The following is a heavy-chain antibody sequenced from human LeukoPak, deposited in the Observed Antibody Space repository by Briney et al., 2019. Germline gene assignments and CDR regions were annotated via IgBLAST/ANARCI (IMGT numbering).Heavy chain of an antibody. D-gene: IGHD1-26*01. Sequence: SQTLSLTCAISGDSVSNNNAAWNWIRQSPSRGLEWLGRTYYRSKWYTDYAVSVSSRITINPDASKNQFSLQLNSVTPEDTAVYYCARDLWPRSWGGSYPNWFDPWGQGTLVTVSS. CDR1: GDSVSNNNAA. V-gene: IGHV6-1*01. J-gene: IGHJ5*02. CDR2: TYYRSKWYT. CDR3: ARDLWPRSWGGSYPNWFDP.